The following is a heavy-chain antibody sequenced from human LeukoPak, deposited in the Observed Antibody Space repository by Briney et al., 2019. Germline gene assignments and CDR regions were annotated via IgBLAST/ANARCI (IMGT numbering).Heavy chain of an antibody. D-gene: IGHD3-10*01. CDR1: GGSFSGYY. J-gene: IGHJ4*02. Sequence: SETLSLTCAVYGGSFSGYYWSWIRQPPGKGLEWIGEINHSGSTNYNPSLKSRVTISVDTSKNQFSLKLSSVTAADTAVYYCARGLLGIPGSWGQGTLVTVSS. CDR2: INHSGST. CDR3: ARGLLGIPGS. V-gene: IGHV4-34*01.